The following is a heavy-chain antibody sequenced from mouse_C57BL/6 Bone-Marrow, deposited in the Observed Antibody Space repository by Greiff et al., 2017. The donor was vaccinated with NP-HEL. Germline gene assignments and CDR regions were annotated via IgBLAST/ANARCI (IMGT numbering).Heavy chain of an antibody. D-gene: IGHD1-1*01. CDR3: ARGTTVVAPDWYFEV. V-gene: IGHV1-53*01. CDR2: INPSNGGT. Sequence: QVQLQQPGPELVKPGASVKLSCKASGYTFTGYWMHWVKQRPGQGLEWIGNINPSNGGTNYNQKFKSKATLTVDNSSSTAYLQLSSLTSEDAAVYDCARGTTVVAPDWYFEVWGTGTTVTVAS. J-gene: IGHJ1*03. CDR1: GYTFTGYW.